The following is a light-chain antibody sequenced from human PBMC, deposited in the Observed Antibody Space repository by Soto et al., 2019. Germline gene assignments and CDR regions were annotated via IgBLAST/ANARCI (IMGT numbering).Light chain of an antibody. Sequence: QSVRTQPPSASGSPGQSVTISCNGTSSDVGGYNYVSWYQQHPGKAPKLMIYEVSKRPSGVPDRFSGSKSGNTASLTVSGLQAEDEADYYCSSYAGSNNLVFGGGTQLTVL. CDR2: EVS. V-gene: IGLV2-8*01. J-gene: IGLJ2*01. CDR1: SSDVGGYNY. CDR3: SSYAGSNNLV.